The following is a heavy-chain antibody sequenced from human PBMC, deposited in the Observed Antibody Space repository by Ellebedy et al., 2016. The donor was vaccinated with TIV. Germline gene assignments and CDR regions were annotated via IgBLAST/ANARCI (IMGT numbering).Heavy chain of an antibody. J-gene: IGHJ4*02. CDR3: AEGRSGWYYFDY. D-gene: IGHD6-19*01. CDR1: GGSFSGYY. V-gene: IGHV4-34*01. CDR2: INQSGRT. Sequence: SETLSLTCAVYGGSFSGYYWSWIRQPPGKGLEWIGEINQSGRTNYNPSLDKGRVTISVDTSKNQFSLSPSSVTAADTAVYYCAEGRSGWYYFDYWGQGTPVTVSS.